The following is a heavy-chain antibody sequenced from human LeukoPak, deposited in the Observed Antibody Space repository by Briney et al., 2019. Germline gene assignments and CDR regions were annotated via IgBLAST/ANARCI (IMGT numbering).Heavy chain of an antibody. V-gene: IGHV3-74*01. CDR2: LSPDGSSS. CDR1: GFTFSHYW. Sequence: PGGSLRLSCVASGFTFSHYWMHWVRQAPGKGLVWVSRLSPDGSSSIYADSVKGRFTVSRDNAKYTLYLQMNSLRAEGTAMYFCTRSPSLGGNYWGFDYWGQGTLVTVSS. J-gene: IGHJ4*02. CDR3: TRSPSLGGNYWGFDY. D-gene: IGHD1-26*01.